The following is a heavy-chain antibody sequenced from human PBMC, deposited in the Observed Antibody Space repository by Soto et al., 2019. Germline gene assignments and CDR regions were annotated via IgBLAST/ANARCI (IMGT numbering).Heavy chain of an antibody. CDR2: TSIYNDET. D-gene: IGHD2-15*01. V-gene: IGHV1-18*04. CDR1: GGTFSSYG. CDR3: ATYCSGGRRPVFDY. J-gene: IGHJ4*02. Sequence: ASVKVSCKASGGTFSSYGISWLRQAPGQGLEWMGWTSIYNDETYYAQKFQGRVTMTTDASTTTAYVELRSLRSDDTAMYYCATYCSGGRRPVFDYWGQGTLVTVSS.